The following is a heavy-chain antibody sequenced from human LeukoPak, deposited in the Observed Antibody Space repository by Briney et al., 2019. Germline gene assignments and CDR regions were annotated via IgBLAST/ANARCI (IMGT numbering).Heavy chain of an antibody. Sequence: ASVKVSCKASGYTFTCYYIHWVRQAPGQGLEWMGWINPNSGGTNYAQKFQGRVTMTRDTSISTAYMELSRLTSDDTAVYYCARGVAGSYYYYYMDVWGKGTTVTISS. CDR3: ARGVAGSYYYYYMDV. D-gene: IGHD6-19*01. CDR1: GYTFTCYY. V-gene: IGHV1-2*02. J-gene: IGHJ6*03. CDR2: INPNSGGT.